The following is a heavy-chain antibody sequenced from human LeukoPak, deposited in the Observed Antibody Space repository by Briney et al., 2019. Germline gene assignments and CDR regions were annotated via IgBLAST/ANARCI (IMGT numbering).Heavy chain of an antibody. V-gene: IGHV5-51*01. Sequence: PGESLKISCQGSGSSFTSYGIGWVRQLPGKGLEWMGIIYPGDSDTRYSPSFQGQVTISADKSISTAYLQWSSLKASDTAMYYCARRVDGYNFIDYWGQGTLVTVSS. D-gene: IGHD5-24*01. CDR2: IYPGDSDT. CDR1: GSSFTSYG. J-gene: IGHJ4*02. CDR3: ARRVDGYNFIDY.